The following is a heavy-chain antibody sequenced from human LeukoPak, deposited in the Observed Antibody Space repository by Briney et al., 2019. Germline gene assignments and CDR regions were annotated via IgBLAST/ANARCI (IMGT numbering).Heavy chain of an antibody. Sequence: GGSLRLSCAASGFIFNNYCMHWVRQAPGKGLEWVAVISYDGSNTYYADSVKGRFTISRDNSKNTLYLQMNSLRAEDTAVYYCAKDSYGYRGPYYYYGMDVWGQGTTVTVSS. D-gene: IGHD5-18*01. CDR3: AKDSYGYRGPYYYYGMDV. CDR2: ISYDGSNT. J-gene: IGHJ6*02. V-gene: IGHV3-30*18. CDR1: GFIFNNYC.